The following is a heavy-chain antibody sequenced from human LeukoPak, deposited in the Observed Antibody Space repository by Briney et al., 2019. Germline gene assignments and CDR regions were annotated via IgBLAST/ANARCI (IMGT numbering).Heavy chain of an antibody. V-gene: IGHV5-51*01. CDR2: IYPGDSDI. J-gene: IGHJ4*02. D-gene: IGHD6-6*01. CDR1: GYSFTGYW. Sequence: GESLKISCKGSGYSFTGYWIGWVRQMPGKGLEWMGIIYPGDSDIKYSPSFQGQVTISADKSISTAYLQWSSLKASDTAMYFCARYSAARPGDCWGQGTLVTVSS. CDR3: ARYSAARPGDC.